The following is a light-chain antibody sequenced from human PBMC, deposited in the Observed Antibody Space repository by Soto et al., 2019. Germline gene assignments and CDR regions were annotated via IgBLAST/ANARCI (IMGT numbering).Light chain of an antibody. J-gene: IGKJ5*01. CDR3: QQCYSSPIT. Sequence: AIRMTQSPSPLSASTGERLTIPCRASQGISSYLAWYQQKPGKAPRLLVYGASSRQSGISSRFSGSGSGTDFTLTISRLQPEDFATYYCQQCYSSPITFGQGTRLEIK. CDR1: QGISSY. V-gene: IGKV1-8*01. CDR2: GAS.